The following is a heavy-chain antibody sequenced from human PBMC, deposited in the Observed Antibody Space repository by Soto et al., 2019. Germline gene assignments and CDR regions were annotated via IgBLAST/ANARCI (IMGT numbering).Heavy chain of an antibody. CDR1: GYTFTSYA. CDR2: INAGNGNT. Sequence: ASVKVSCKASGYTFTSYAMHWVRQAPGQRLEWMGWINAGNGNTKYSQKFQGRVTITRDTSASTAYVELSSLRSEDTAVYYCARDVRIAVAGTFPWGQGTLVTVSS. J-gene: IGHJ5*02. CDR3: ARDVRIAVAGTFP. D-gene: IGHD6-19*01. V-gene: IGHV1-3*01.